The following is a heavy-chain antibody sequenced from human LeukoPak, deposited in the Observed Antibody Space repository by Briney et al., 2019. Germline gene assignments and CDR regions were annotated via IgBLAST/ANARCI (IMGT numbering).Heavy chain of an antibody. CDR3: ARYERYSYGYVDAFDI. D-gene: IGHD5-18*01. Sequence: GGSLRLSCAASGFSFSIYSMNWVRQAPGKGLEWVSSIGGSSSSLYYAESVKGRFTISRDNARNSLYLQMNSLRAEDTAVYYCARYERYSYGYVDAFDIWGQGTMVTVSS. CDR1: GFSFSIYS. V-gene: IGHV3-21*01. CDR2: IGGSSSSL. J-gene: IGHJ3*02.